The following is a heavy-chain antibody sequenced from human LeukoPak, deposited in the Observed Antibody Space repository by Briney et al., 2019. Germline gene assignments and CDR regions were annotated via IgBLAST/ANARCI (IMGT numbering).Heavy chain of an antibody. Sequence: SETLSLTCAVYGGSFSGYYWSWIRQPPGKGLEWIGEINHSGSTNYNPSLKSRVTISVDTSKNQFSLKLSSVTAEDTAVYYCARGGLTITMFGVDFIRNFDRWGQGTLVTVSS. J-gene: IGHJ4*02. CDR1: GGSFSGYY. CDR2: INHSGST. V-gene: IGHV4-34*01. CDR3: ARGGLTITMFGVDFIRNFDR. D-gene: IGHD3-3*01.